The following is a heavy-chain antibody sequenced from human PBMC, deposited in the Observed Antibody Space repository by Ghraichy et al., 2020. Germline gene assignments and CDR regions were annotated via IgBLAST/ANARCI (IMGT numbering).Heavy chain of an antibody. D-gene: IGHD3-22*01. CDR3: AREIDYYDSNLGY. V-gene: IGHV1-69*13. CDR1: GDTFNSYA. J-gene: IGHJ4*02. Sequence: SVKVSCKASGDTFNSYAISWVRQAPGQGLEWMGGIIPIFGTANYAQKFQGRVTITADESTSTAYMELSSLRSEDTAVYYCAREIDYYDSNLGYWGQGTLVTVSS. CDR2: IIPIFGTA.